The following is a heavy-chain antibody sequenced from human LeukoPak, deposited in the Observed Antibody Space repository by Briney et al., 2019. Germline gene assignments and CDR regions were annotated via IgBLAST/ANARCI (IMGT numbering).Heavy chain of an antibody. V-gene: IGHV3-23*01. J-gene: IGHJ4*02. CDR3: ALKYYWNDALGYFDS. CDR1: GFAFSNYA. CDR2: INGSGGTS. D-gene: IGHD1-20*01. Sequence: GGSLRLSCAASGFAFSNYAMSWVRQPQGKGLEWVSAINGSGGTSYYADSVKGRFTISRDNSKNTLYLQMNSLRAEDTAVYYCALKYYWNDALGYFDSWGQGTLGPVSS.